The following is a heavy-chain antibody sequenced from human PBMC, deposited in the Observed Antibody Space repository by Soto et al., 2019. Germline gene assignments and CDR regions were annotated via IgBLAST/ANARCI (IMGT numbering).Heavy chain of an antibody. V-gene: IGHV3-74*01. Sequence: GGSLRLSYAASGFTFSSYWMHWVRQAPGKGLVWVSRINSDGSSTSYADSVKGRFTISRDNAKDTLYLQMHSLRAEDTAVYYCARGASARFDYWGQGTLVTVSS. CDR1: GFTFSSYW. J-gene: IGHJ4*02. CDR3: ARGASARFDY. CDR2: INSDGSST.